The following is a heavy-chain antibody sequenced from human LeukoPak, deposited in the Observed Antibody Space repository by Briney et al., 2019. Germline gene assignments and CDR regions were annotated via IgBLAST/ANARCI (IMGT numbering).Heavy chain of an antibody. D-gene: IGHD3-22*01. CDR3: AKDRSWDSSGRDAFDI. CDR2: INWNGGNT. CDR1: GFTFDDYG. J-gene: IGHJ3*02. Sequence: GGSLRLSCAASGFTFDDYGMSWVRQAPGKGLEWVSGINWNGGNTGYADSLKGRFTISRDNAKNSLYLQMTSLRAEDTALYYCAKDRSWDSSGRDAFDIWGQGTMVTVSS. V-gene: IGHV3-20*04.